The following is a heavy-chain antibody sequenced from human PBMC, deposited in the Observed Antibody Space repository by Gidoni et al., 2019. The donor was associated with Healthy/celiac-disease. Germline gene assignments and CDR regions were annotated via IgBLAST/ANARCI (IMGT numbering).Heavy chain of an antibody. V-gene: IGHV3-30-3*01. CDR3: ARDPAPYAWSYYFDY. Sequence: QVQLVESGGGVVQPGRSLRLSCAASGFTFSSYAMHWVRQAPGKGLEWVAVISYDESNKYYADSVKGRFTISRDNSKNTLYLQMNSLRAEDTAVYYCARDPAPYAWSYYFDYWGQGTLVTVSS. D-gene: IGHD2-8*01. J-gene: IGHJ4*02. CDR1: GFTFSSYA. CDR2: ISYDESNK.